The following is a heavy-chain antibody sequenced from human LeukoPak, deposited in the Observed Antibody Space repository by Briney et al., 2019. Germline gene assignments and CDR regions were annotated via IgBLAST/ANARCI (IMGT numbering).Heavy chain of an antibody. Sequence: SVKVSCKASGGTFSSYAISWVRQAPGQGLEWMGGIIPIFGTANYAQKFQGRVTITADESTSTAYMELSSLRSEDTAVYYCARGVVVAATPNYYGMDVWGQGTTVTVSS. CDR1: GGTFSSYA. V-gene: IGHV1-69*13. J-gene: IGHJ6*02. CDR2: IIPIFGTA. D-gene: IGHD2-15*01. CDR3: ARGVVVAATPNYYGMDV.